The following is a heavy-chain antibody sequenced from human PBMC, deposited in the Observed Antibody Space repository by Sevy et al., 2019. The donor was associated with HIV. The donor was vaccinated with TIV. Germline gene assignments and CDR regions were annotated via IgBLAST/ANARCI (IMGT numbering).Heavy chain of an antibody. Sequence: ASVKVSCQASGYTFTSYAMNWVRQAPGQGLEWMGWINTNTGNPTYAQRFTGRFVFSLDTSVSTAYLQISSLKAEDTAVYYCASARMLEKRITIFGVLWGQGTLVTVSS. CDR1: GYTFTSYA. V-gene: IGHV7-4-1*02. CDR3: ASARMLEKRITIFGVL. CDR2: INTNTGNP. D-gene: IGHD3-3*01. J-gene: IGHJ4*02.